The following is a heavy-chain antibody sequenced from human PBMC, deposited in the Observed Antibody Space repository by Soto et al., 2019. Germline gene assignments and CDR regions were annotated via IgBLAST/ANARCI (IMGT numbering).Heavy chain of an antibody. V-gene: IGHV1-8*01. D-gene: IGHD3-10*01. CDR1: GYTFISYD. J-gene: IGHJ4*02. CDR3: ARMWVGTMVIDS. Sequence: QVQLVQSGTEVKEPGASVKVSCKASGYTFISYDINWVRQASGQGLEWMGWMNPSSGNAGYVQKFQGRVTMTRNTSISTAYMELSSLRSEDTAIYYCARMWVGTMVIDSWGQGTLVTVSS. CDR2: MNPSSGNA.